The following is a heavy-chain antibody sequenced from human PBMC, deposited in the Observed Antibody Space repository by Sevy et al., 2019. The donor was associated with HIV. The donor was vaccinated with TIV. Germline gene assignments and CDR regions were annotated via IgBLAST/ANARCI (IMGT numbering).Heavy chain of an antibody. CDR1: GGSISSGGYS. CDR3: ARGGHSYGHFQNWFDP. Sequence: SETLSLTCAVSGGSISSGGYSWSWIRQPPGKGLEWIGYIYHSGSSYYHPSLKSRVTISVDRSKNEFSLKLSSVTAADTAVYYCARGGHSYGHFQNWFDPWGQGTLVTVSS. D-gene: IGHD5-18*01. CDR2: IYHSGSS. V-gene: IGHV4-30-2*01. J-gene: IGHJ5*02.